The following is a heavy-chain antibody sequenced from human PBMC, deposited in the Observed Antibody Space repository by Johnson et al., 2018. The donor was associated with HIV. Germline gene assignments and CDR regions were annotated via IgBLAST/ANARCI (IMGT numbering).Heavy chain of an antibody. Sequence: QVQLVESGGGVVQPGGSLRLSCTASGFTCSNYGMHWVRQAPGKGLEWVAFIRYAGSNKFYADSVKGRFTITRDNSKNTLYLQMNSLRAEDTAVYYCARGQITAVGNDAFDIWCQGTMVTVSS. CDR3: ARGQITAVGNDAFDI. D-gene: IGHD6-13*01. CDR2: IRYAGSNK. J-gene: IGHJ3*02. V-gene: IGHV3-30*02. CDR1: GFTCSNYG.